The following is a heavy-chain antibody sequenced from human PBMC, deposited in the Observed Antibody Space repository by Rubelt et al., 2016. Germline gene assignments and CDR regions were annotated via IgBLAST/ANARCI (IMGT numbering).Heavy chain of an antibody. CDR3: AHTTSWFGELFLYYFDY. CDR1: GFSLRTSGVG. Sequence: QITLKESGPTLVKPTQTLTLTCTFSGFSLRTSGVGVGWIRQPPGKALEWLALIYWDDDKRYSPSLKSRLTITKDTSKNQVVLTMTNMDPVDTATYYCAHTTSWFGELFLYYFDYWGQGTLVTVSS. J-gene: IGHJ4*02. CDR2: IYWDDDK. V-gene: IGHV2-5*02. D-gene: IGHD3-10*01.